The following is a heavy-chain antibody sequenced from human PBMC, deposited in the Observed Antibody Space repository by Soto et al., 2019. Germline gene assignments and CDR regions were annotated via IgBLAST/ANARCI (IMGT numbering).Heavy chain of an antibody. CDR3: ASDLAVAGTTRGYYYYGMDV. V-gene: IGHV4-30-4*01. J-gene: IGHJ6*02. Sequence: SETLSLTCTVSGGSISSGDYYWSWIRQPPGKGLEWIGYIYYSGSTYYNPSLKSRVTISVDTSKNQFSLKLSSVTAADTAVYYCASDLAVAGTTRGYYYYGMDVWGQGTTVTVSS. CDR2: IYYSGST. CDR1: GGSISSGDYY. D-gene: IGHD6-19*01.